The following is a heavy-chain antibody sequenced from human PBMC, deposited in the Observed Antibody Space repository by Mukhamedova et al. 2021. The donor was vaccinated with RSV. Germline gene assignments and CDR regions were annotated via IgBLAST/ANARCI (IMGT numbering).Heavy chain of an antibody. CDR3: ARGFEDLLAPPSKY. Sequence: INAANGDTKYSQNFQGRVTITRDTSASIAYMEVSSLRSEDTAVYYCARGFEDLLAPPSKYWGQGTLVTVSS. CDR2: INAANGDT. D-gene: IGHD3-10*01. V-gene: IGHV1-3*01. J-gene: IGHJ4*02.